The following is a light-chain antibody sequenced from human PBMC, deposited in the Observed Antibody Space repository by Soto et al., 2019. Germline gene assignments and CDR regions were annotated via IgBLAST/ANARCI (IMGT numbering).Light chain of an antibody. V-gene: IGLV1-40*01. Sequence: QSVLTQPPSVSGAPGQRATISCTGTSSNIGAGYDVHWYQHLPGTAPKLLIYVNSNRPSGFPDRFSGSKAGTSASLAITGLQAEDEADYYCQSYDSSLSGYVFGTGTKLTVL. CDR1: SSNIGAGYD. CDR2: VNS. J-gene: IGLJ1*01. CDR3: QSYDSSLSGYV.